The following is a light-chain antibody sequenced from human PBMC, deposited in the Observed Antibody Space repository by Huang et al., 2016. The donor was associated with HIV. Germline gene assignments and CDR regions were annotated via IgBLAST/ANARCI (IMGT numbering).Light chain of an antibody. CDR2: DAS. CDR3: QQYHNWPYS. V-gene: IGKV3-15*01. J-gene: IGKJ2*03. Sequence: EMVLTQSPATLSVSPGEGATLSCRANQSIATNLAWYHQRPGQAPRILIYDASTRASGLPGRFSGSGSGTEFTLTVSGLHSEDFAIYYCQQYHNWPYSFGQGTKLEIK. CDR1: QSIATN.